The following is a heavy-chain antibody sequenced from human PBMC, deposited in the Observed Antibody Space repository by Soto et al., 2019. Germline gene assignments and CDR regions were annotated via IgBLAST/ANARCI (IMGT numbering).Heavy chain of an antibody. J-gene: IGHJ6*02. D-gene: IGHD6-13*01. CDR3: AREGVSSSWYYYYGMDV. V-gene: IGHV4-59*01. CDR2: ISYSGST. Sequence: QVQLQESGPGLVKPSETLSLTCTVSGGSISSYYWSWTRQPPGKGLEGIGYISYSGSTNYNSSLKSRVTISVDTSKNQFSLKLSSVTAADTAVYYCAREGVSSSWYYYYGMDVWGQGTTVTVSS. CDR1: GGSISSYY.